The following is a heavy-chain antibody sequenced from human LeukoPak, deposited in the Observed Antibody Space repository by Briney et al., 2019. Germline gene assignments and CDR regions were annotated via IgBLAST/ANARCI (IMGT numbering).Heavy chain of an antibody. CDR1: GFAFDNYR. Sequence: AGGSLRLSCAASGFAFDNYRMRWVRQAPGKGLEWVSTVNADGGNTYYADSVKGRFTISRDNSKSTLILQMNSLRVEDTALYYCTKRVKYGGTWDHFADWGQGTLVTVSS. V-gene: IGHV3-23*01. CDR2: VNADGGNT. CDR3: TKRVKYGGTWDHFAD. D-gene: IGHD1-26*01. J-gene: IGHJ4*02.